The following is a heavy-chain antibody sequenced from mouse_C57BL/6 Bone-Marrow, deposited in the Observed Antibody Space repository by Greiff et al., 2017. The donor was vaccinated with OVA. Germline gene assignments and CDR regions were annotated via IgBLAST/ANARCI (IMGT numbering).Heavy chain of an antibody. CDR3: ARGGYYWYFDV. D-gene: IGHD2-2*01. V-gene: IGHV1-61*01. CDR2: IYPSDSET. Sequence: QVQLKQPGAELVRPGSSVKLSCKASGYTFTSYWMDWVKQRPGQGLEWIGNIYPSDSETHYNQKFKDKATLTVDKSSSTAYMQLSSLTSEDSAVYYCARGGYYWYFDVWGTGTTVTVSS. CDR1: GYTFTSYW. J-gene: IGHJ1*03.